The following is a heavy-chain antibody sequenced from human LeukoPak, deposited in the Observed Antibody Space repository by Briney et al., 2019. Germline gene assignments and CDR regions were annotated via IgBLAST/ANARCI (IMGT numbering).Heavy chain of an antibody. CDR1: GDSFSTYY. V-gene: IGHV4-4*07. CDR2: IYTSGST. CDR3: AREGDKTSYDFWSGYSPTDAFDI. J-gene: IGHJ3*02. Sequence: SETLSLTCTVSGDSFSTYYWSWIRQPAGKGLEWIGRIYTSGSTNYNPSLKSRVTMSVDTSKNQFSLKLSSVTAADTAVYYCAREGDKTSYDFWSGYSPTDAFDIWGQGTMVTVSS. D-gene: IGHD3-3*01.